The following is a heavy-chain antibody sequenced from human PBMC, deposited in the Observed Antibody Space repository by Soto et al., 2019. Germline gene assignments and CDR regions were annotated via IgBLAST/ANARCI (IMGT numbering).Heavy chain of an antibody. CDR2: IIPILGIA. V-gene: IGHV1-69*02. J-gene: IGHJ6*03. D-gene: IGHD1-1*01. CDR3: ARAQLEPPDYYYYYMDV. CDR1: GGTFSSYT. Sequence: SVKVSCKASGGTFSSYTISWVRQAPGQGLEWMGRIIPILGIANYAQKFQGRVTITADKSISTAYLQWSSLKASDTAMYYCARAQLEPPDYYYYYMDVWGKGTTVTVSS.